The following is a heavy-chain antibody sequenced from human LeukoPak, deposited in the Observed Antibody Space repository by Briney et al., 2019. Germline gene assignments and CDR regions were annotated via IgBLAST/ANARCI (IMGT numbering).Heavy chain of an antibody. CDR3: AKVTFEGVDP. Sequence: GGSLRLSCATSGFTFSSYAMSWVRQAPGKGLEWVSSISGSGGNTYYADSVKGRFTISRDNSKNTLYLQMNSLRAEDTAVYYCAKVTFEGVDPWGQGTLVTVSS. V-gene: IGHV3-23*01. J-gene: IGHJ5*02. CDR2: ISGSGGNT. CDR1: GFTFSSYA. D-gene: IGHD2/OR15-2a*01.